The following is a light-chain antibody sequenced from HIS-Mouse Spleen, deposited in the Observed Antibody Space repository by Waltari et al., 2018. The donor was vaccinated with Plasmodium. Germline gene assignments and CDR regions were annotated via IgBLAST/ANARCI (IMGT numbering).Light chain of an antibody. J-gene: IGKJ3*01. Sequence: EIVMTQSPATLSVSPGERATLSCRASQSVSSNVAWYQQKPGQAPRLLIYGASTRATGSPARVSGSGSGTEFTLTISSLQSEDFAVYYCQQYNNWSFTFGPGTKVDIK. CDR3: QQYNNWSFT. CDR2: GAS. CDR1: QSVSSN. V-gene: IGKV3-15*01.